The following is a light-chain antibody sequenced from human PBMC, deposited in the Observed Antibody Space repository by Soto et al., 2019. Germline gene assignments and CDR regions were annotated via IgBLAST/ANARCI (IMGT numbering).Light chain of an antibody. V-gene: IGKV3-15*01. CDR1: QSVSDN. J-gene: IGKJ1*01. CDR3: HQYNNWPSWT. CDR2: GAS. Sequence: EIVMTQSPATLSVSPGERATLSCRASQSVSDNLAWYQQKPGQAPRLLIYGASTRATGIPATFSGSGSGTEFTLTISSLQYEDFAVYYCHQYNNWPSWTFGQGTKVEIK.